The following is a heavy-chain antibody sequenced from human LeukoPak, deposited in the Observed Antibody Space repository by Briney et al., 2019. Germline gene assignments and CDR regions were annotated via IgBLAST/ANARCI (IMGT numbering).Heavy chain of an antibody. V-gene: IGHV1-18*01. CDR3: ARDATVTMLGGSWFDP. CDR2: ISAYNGNT. Sequence: ASVKVSCKASGYTFTSYGISWVRQAPGQGLEWMGWISAYNGNTNYAQKLQGRVTMTTDTSTSTAYMELRSLRSDDTAVYYCARDATVTMLGGSWFDPWGQGTLVTVSS. D-gene: IGHD4-17*01. J-gene: IGHJ5*02. CDR1: GYTFTSYG.